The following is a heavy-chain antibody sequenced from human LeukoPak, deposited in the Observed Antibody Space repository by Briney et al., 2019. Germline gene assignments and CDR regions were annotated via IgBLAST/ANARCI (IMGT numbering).Heavy chain of an antibody. CDR1: GYTFTGYH. V-gene: IGHV1-18*04. Sequence: ASVKVSCKASGYTFTGYHMHWARQAPGQGLECMGWISAYYGNTDYAQKFRGRVTMTTDTSTTTAYMELRSLTSDDTAVYYCARGVDNGADFSRGWHFDYWGQGTLVTVSS. CDR2: ISAYYGNT. J-gene: IGHJ4*02. D-gene: IGHD6-19*01. CDR3: ARGVDNGADFSRGWHFDY.